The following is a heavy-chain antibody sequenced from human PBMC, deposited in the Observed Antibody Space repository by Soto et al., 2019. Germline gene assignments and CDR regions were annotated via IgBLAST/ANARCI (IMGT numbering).Heavy chain of an antibody. V-gene: IGHV1-18*01. D-gene: IGHD5-18*01. CDR2: ISGYNGNT. CDR1: GYTFSNYG. CDR3: ARDPGFGFGYSYAFAMDV. J-gene: IGHJ6*02. Sequence: QVQLVQSGAEVKKPGASVKVSCKASGYTFSNYGISWVRQGPGQGLEWMGWISGYNGNTHYEEKVQDRIKMPTDTSTSTTYLELRSLRSDDTAVYFCARDPGFGFGYSYAFAMDVWGQGTTVTVSS.